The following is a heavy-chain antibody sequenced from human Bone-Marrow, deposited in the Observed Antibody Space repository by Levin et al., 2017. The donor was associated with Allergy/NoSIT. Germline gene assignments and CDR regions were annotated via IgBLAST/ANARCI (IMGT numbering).Heavy chain of an antibody. CDR1: GGSISSSYHY. Sequence: MTSETLSLTCTVSGGSISSSYHYWDWIRQPPGKGLEWIGNIYYSGSTYYNPSLKSRVTISVDTSKNQFSLKLNSVTAADTAMYYCAKSRGGDSTYYYYYGLDVWGQGTTVTVSS. V-gene: IGHV4-39*01. CDR2: IYYSGST. J-gene: IGHJ6*02. D-gene: IGHD2-21*01. CDR3: AKSRGGDSTYYYYYGLDV.